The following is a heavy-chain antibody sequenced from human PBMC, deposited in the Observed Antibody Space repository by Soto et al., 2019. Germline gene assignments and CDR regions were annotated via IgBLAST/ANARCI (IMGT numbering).Heavy chain of an antibody. J-gene: IGHJ4*02. CDR3: ARMSGTYYVPDY. Sequence: QVQLQESGPRLVEASQTLSLTCTVSNASITSSGYYWSCVRQPPGKRLAWIGYIYHSGSTFYSPSLQSRLTMSVDTYKNQFSLTLRSVTAADTAVYHCARMSGTYYVPDYWGQGTLVTVSS. CDR1: NASITSSGYY. D-gene: IGHD1-26*01. CDR2: IYHSGST. V-gene: IGHV4-31*03.